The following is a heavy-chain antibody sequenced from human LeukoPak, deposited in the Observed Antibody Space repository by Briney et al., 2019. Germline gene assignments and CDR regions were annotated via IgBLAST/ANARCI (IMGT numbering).Heavy chain of an antibody. J-gene: IGHJ4*02. CDR1: GYTFTGYY. Sequence: ASVKVSCKASGYTFTGYYMHWVRQAPGQGLEWMGWINPSSGGTNYAQKFQGRVTMTRDTSISTAYMELSRLRSDDTAVYYCARDLLPTDVVVVAAITALDYWGQGTLVTVSS. D-gene: IGHD2-15*01. V-gene: IGHV1-2*02. CDR3: ARDLLPTDVVVVAAITALDY. CDR2: INPSSGGT.